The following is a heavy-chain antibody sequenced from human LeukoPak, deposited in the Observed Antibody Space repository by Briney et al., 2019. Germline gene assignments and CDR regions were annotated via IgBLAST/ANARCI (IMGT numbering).Heavy chain of an antibody. CDR3: ARGGYNWNDFDY. Sequence: SSETLSLTCAVYGGSFSGYYWSWIRQPPGKGLEWIGEINHSGSTNYNPSLKSRVTISVDTSKNQFSLKLSSVTAADTAVYYCARGGYNWNDFDYWGQGTLVTVSS. J-gene: IGHJ4*02. V-gene: IGHV4-34*01. D-gene: IGHD1-1*01. CDR2: INHSGST. CDR1: GGSFSGYY.